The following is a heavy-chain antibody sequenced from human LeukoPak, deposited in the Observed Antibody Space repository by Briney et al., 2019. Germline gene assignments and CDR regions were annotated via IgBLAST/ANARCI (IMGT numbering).Heavy chain of an antibody. Sequence: PGGSLGLSCAASGFSVSSYDLNWVRQAPGKGLEWVSVIYRRGDTDYADSVKGRFTISRDNSKNTLYLQMNSLRAEDTAVYYCAKELGYQLPYYNRGIDYWGQGTLVTVSS. CDR1: GFSVSSYD. V-gene: IGHV3-53*01. CDR2: IYRRGDT. CDR3: AKELGYQLPYYNRGIDY. J-gene: IGHJ4*02. D-gene: IGHD2-2*02.